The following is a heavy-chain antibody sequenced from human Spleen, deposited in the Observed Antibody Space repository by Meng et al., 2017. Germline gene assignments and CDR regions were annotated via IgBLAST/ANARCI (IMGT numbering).Heavy chain of an antibody. D-gene: IGHD3-10*01. V-gene: IGHV3-23*01. CDR1: GFTFSSYA. J-gene: IGHJ4*02. Sequence: GESLKISCAASGFTFSSYAMGWVRQAPGKGLERVSAISGSGGSTYYADSVKGRFTISRDNSKTTLYLQMISLRAEDTAVYYCARLTFGYGSYYFDYWGRGTLVTVSS. CDR2: ISGSGGST. CDR3: ARLTFGYGSYYFDY.